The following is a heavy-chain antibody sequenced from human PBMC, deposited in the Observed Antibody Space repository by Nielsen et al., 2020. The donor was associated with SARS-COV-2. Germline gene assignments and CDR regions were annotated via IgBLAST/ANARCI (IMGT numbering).Heavy chain of an antibody. CDR1: GFRFTSYT. CDR2: ITMSGAYM. J-gene: IGHJ2*01. CDR3: ARDQDGGAATSNWYFDL. Sequence: GGSLRLSCAASGFRFTSYTMNWVRQAPGKGLEWVASITMSGAYMYYADSVRGRFTVSRGNAENSLYLQMNSLRDEDTAVYYCARDQDGGAATSNWYFDLWGRGTLVIVSS. D-gene: IGHD6-25*01. V-gene: IGHV3-21*01.